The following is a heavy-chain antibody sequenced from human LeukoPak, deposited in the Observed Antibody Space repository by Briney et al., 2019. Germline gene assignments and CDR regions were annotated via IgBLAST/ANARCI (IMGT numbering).Heavy chain of an antibody. CDR2: ISGSSSHA. J-gene: IGHJ4*02. CDR1: GFTFSDYY. CDR3: TRTPAPGTLDY. Sequence: GGSLRLSCAASGFTFSDYYMSWTRQAPGKGLEWVSYISGSSSHADYADSVKGRFTISRDNAKNSLYLQMNSLRAEDTAVYYCTRTPAPGTLDYWGQGTLVTVSS. D-gene: IGHD6-13*01. V-gene: IGHV3-11*06.